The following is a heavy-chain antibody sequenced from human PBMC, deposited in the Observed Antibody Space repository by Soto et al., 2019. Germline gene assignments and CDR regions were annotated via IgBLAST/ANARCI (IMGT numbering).Heavy chain of an antibody. CDR3: ARGGGFCGVYCYKGGIDY. Sequence: QVQLVESGGGVVQPGRSLRLSCAASGFTFSPYTMHWVRQAPGKGLEWVAVISYDGSTEYNPDSVKGRFTISRDNPKNTVYLHMNSLRAEDTAIYYCARGGGFCGVYCYKGGIDYWGQGNLVTVAS. CDR1: GFTFSPYT. V-gene: IGHV3-30-3*01. J-gene: IGHJ4*02. CDR2: ISYDGSTE. D-gene: IGHD2-21*02.